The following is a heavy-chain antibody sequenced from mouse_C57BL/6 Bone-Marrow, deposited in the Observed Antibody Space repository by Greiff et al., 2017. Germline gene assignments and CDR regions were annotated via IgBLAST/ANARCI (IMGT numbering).Heavy chain of an antibody. J-gene: IGHJ3*01. V-gene: IGHV1-55*01. Sequence: QVQLQQPGAELVKPGASVKMSCKASGYTFTSYWITWVKQRPGQGLEWIGDIYPGSGSTNYNEKFKSKATLTVDTSSSTAYMQLSSLTSEDSAVYYCASFYYSKRGWFAYWGQGTLVTVSA. CDR1: GYTFTSYW. CDR2: IYPGSGST. CDR3: ASFYYSKRGWFAY. D-gene: IGHD2-5*01.